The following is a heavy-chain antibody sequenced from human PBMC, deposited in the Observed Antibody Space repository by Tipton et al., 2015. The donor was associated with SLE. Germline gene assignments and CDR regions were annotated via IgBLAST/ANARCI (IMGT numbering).Heavy chain of an antibody. D-gene: IGHD3-22*01. J-gene: IGHJ5*02. CDR1: GGTFSSYA. CDR3: ARDPPYYYDSCGPTADRFDP. Sequence: QSGAEVKKPGSSVKVSCKASGGTFSSYAISWVRQAPGQGLEWMGGIIPIFGTANYAQKFQGRVTITADESTSTAYMELSSLRSEDTAVYYCARDPPYYYDSCGPTADRFDPWGQGTLVTVSS. V-gene: IGHV1-69*01. CDR2: IIPIFGTA.